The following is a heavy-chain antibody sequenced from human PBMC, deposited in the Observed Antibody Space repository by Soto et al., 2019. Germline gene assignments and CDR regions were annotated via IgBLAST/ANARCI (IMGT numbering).Heavy chain of an antibody. J-gene: IGHJ6*02. V-gene: IGHV4-34*01. CDR1: GESFSRYY. D-gene: IGHD6-13*01. Sequence: SETLSLTCAVYGESFSRYYWSWIRQPPGKGLEWIGEINHSGSTKYNPSLKSRVTVSIDTSKSQFSLKLSSVTAADTAVYYCARGKAAAANFSSYHGLDVWGQGTTVT. CDR3: ARGKAAAANFSSYHGLDV. CDR2: INHSGST.